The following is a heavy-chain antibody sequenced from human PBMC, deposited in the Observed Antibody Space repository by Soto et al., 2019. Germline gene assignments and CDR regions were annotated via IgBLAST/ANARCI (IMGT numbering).Heavy chain of an antibody. CDR2: IGWNSGDI. CDR1: GFTFDEYA. J-gene: IGHJ4*02. CDR3: AAFCTGGGCDRFDY. D-gene: IGHD2-8*02. V-gene: IGHV3-9*01. Sequence: VHLVESGGGLVPPGTSLRLSCAASGFTFDEYAMHWVRQAPGKGLEWVSGIGWNSGDIDYADSVKGRFTISRDNAQNSLHLEMNSLRAEDTALYYCAAFCTGGGCDRFDYWGQGTLVTVSS.